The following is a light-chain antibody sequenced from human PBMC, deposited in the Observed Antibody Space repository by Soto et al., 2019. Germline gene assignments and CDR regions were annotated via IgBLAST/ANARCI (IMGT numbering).Light chain of an antibody. J-gene: IGKJ1*01. V-gene: IGKV3-20*01. CDR2: AVS. CDR1: QSVTSNY. CDR3: QQYGSSPRT. Sequence: MVLSQSPGTLSLSTGERATLSCRSSQSVTSNYLAWFQQKPGQVPGLLIYAVSSRATGIPDRFRGSGSGTDFTLTISRLESEAFAVYYCQQYGSSPRTFGRGTKVDIK.